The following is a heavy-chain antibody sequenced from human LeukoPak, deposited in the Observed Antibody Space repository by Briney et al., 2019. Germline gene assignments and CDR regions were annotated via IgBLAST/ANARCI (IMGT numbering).Heavy chain of an antibody. D-gene: IGHD3-10*01. Sequence: SETLSLTCTVAGASITSRDFYWDWFRQPPGKGVEWIGRESGYYGGDSFYNTSLESRVTISIHTSKNQFSLNLSSVTAADTAVYYCARQGEILHGSGSSYFDWWCQGNLVIVNS. V-gene: IGHV4-39*01. CDR1: GASITSRDFY. J-gene: IGHJ4*02. CDR3: ARQGEILHGSGSSYFDW. CDR2: GYYGGDS.